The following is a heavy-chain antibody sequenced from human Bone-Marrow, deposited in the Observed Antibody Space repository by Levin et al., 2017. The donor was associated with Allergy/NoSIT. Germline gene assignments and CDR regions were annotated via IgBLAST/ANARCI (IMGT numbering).Heavy chain of an antibody. V-gene: IGHV3-23*01. CDR1: GFTFSSYA. Sequence: ETLSLTCAASGFTFSSYAMSWVRQAPGKGLEWVSAISGSGGSTYYADSVKGRFTISRDNSKNTLYLQMNSLRAEDTAVYYCAKNSSGYYFGRKGSYYYYGMDVWGQGTTVTVSS. D-gene: IGHD3-22*01. CDR2: ISGSGGST. CDR3: AKNSSGYYFGRKGSYYYYGMDV. J-gene: IGHJ6*02.